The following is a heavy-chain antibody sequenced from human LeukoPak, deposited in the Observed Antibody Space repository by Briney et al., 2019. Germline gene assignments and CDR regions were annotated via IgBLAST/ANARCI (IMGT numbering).Heavy chain of an antibody. J-gene: IGHJ6*03. Sequence: GGSLRLSCAASGFTFSNAWMSWVRQAPGKGLEWVSVIYSGGSTYYADSVKGRFTISRDNSKNTLYLQMHGLRAEDTAVYYCARGSEWQQQLTGPPRGHYFYYMDVWGKGTTVTISS. D-gene: IGHD6-13*01. V-gene: IGHV3-53*01. CDR3: ARGSEWQQQLTGPPRGHYFYYMDV. CDR1: GFTFSNAW. CDR2: IYSGGST.